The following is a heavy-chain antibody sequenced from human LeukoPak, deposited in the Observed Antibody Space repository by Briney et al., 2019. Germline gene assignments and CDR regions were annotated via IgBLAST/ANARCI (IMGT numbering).Heavy chain of an antibody. D-gene: IGHD3-22*01. CDR2: ISGSGDNT. J-gene: IGHJ4*02. Sequence: GGSLRLSCAASGFTFSSYAMSWVRQAPGKGVEGVSGISGSGDNTYYADFVKGRFTISRDNSKNTLYVQVNSLGTEDTAAYYCAKGSYYDSSGSFYFDYWGQGTLVTVSS. V-gene: IGHV3-23*01. CDR1: GFTFSSYA. CDR3: AKGSYYDSSGSFYFDY.